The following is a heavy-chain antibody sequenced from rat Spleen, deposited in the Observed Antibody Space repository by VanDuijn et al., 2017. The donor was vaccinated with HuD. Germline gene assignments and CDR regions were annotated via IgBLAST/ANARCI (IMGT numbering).Heavy chain of an antibody. D-gene: IGHD1-6*01. V-gene: IGHV5-20*01. CDR3: ARDRILRSTGFDY. CDR1: GFTFSDYG. CDR2: ISSGGGGT. J-gene: IGHJ2*01. Sequence: EVQLVESGGGLVQPGRSLKLSCTVSGFTFSDYGMAWVRQAPTKGLEWVASISSGGGGTYYPDSVKGRFTISRDNAKSTLYLQMDSLRSEDTATYYCARDRILRSTGFDYWGQGVMVTVSS.